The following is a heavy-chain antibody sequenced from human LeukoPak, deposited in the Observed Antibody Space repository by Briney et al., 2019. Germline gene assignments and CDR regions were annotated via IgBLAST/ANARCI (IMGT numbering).Heavy chain of an antibody. V-gene: IGHV1-58*02. D-gene: IGHD3-22*01. CDR3: ARTITMIVVAYDAFDI. J-gene: IGHJ3*02. Sequence: SVKVSCKASGFTFTSSAMQWVRQARGQRLEWIEWIVVGSGKTNYAQKFQERVTITRDMSTSTAYMELSSLRSEDTAVYYCARTITMIVVAYDAFDIWGQGTMVTVSS. CDR1: GFTFTSSA. CDR2: IVVGSGKT.